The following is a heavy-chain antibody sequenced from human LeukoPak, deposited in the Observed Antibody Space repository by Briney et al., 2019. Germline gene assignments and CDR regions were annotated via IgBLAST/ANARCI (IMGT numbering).Heavy chain of an antibody. CDR1: GYTFTSYG. CDR3: ARSYAIIYYYYGMDV. V-gene: IGHV1-8*02. J-gene: IGHJ6*02. D-gene: IGHD5-12*01. Sequence: ASVKVSCKASGYTFTSYGISWVRQAPGQGLEWMGWMNPNSGNTGYAQKFQGRVTMTRNTSISTAYMELSSLRSEDTAVYYCARSYAIIYYYYGMDVWGQGTTVTVSS. CDR2: MNPNSGNT.